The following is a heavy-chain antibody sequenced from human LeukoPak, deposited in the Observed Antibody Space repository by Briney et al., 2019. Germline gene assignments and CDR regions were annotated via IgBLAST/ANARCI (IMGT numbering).Heavy chain of an antibody. CDR3: ARDPLGDYDILTGYYNYYYYYGMDV. V-gene: IGHV1-69*04. CDR2: IIPILGIA. CDR1: GGTFSSYA. D-gene: IGHD3-9*01. Sequence: EASVKVSCKASGGTFSSYAISWMRQAPGQGLEWMGRIIPILGIANYAQKFQGRVTITADKSTSTAYMELSSLRSEDTAVYYCARDPLGDYDILTGYYNYYYYYGMDVWGQGTTVTVSS. J-gene: IGHJ6*02.